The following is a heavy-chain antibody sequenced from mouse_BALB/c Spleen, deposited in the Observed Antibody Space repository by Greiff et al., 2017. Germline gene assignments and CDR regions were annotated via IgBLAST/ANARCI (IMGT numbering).Heavy chain of an antibody. V-gene: IGHV5-17*02. D-gene: IGHD2-4*01. J-gene: IGHJ4*01. CDR2: ISSGSSTI. CDR3: ARGEITPGDY. Sequence: EVKLVESGGGLVQPGGSRKLSCAASGFTFSSFGMHWVRQAPEKGLEWVAYISSGSSTIYYADTVKGRFTISRDNPKNTLFLQMTSLRSEDTAMYYCARGEITPGDYWGQGTSVTVSS. CDR1: GFTFSSFG.